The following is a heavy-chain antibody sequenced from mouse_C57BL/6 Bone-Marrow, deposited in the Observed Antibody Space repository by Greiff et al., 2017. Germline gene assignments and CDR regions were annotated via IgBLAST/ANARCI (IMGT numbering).Heavy chain of an antibody. CDR1: GYTFTDYE. Sequence: QVQLQQSGAELVRPGASVTLSCKASGYTFTDYEMHWVKQTPVHGLEWIGAIDPETGGTAYNQKFKGKAILTADKSSSTAYMELRSLTSEDSAVYYCTRSGSYYYGSSYGVGGTGTTVTVSS. V-gene: IGHV1-15*01. CDR2: IDPETGGT. D-gene: IGHD1-1*01. J-gene: IGHJ1*03. CDR3: TRSGSYYYGSSYGV.